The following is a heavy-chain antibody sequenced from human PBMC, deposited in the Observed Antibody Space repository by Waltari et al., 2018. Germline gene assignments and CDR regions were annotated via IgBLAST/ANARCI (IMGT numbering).Heavy chain of an antibody. V-gene: IGHV3-73*02. D-gene: IGHD5-12*01. Sequence: EVQLVESGGGLVQPGGSLKLSCAASGFTFSGYAMHWVRQASGKGLAWVGRIRSKANSYATAYAASVKGRFTISRDDSKNTAYLQMNSLKTEDTAVYYCTRHGGMATTPFDYWGQGTLVTVSS. J-gene: IGHJ4*02. CDR1: GFTFSGYA. CDR3: TRHGGMATTPFDY. CDR2: IRSKANSYAT.